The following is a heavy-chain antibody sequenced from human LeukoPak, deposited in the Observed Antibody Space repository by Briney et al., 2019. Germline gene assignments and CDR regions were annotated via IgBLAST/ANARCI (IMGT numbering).Heavy chain of an antibody. D-gene: IGHD3-3*01. V-gene: IGHV3-30-3*01. CDR2: ISYDGSNK. J-gene: IGHJ4*02. CDR3: AKDTVRYYDFWGGDFDY. Sequence: GGSLRLSCAASGFTFSSYAMHWVRQAPGKGLEWVAVISYDGSNKYYADSVKGRFTISRDNYKKTLFLNMNRLRAEDTAIYYCAKDTVRYYDFWGGDFDYWGQGALVTVSS. CDR1: GFTFSSYA.